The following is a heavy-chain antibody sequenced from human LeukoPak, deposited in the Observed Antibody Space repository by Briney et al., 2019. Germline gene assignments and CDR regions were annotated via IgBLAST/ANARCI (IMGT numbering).Heavy chain of an antibody. CDR3: ARSQIGVRGVMSVYYYYGMDV. V-gene: IGHV3-64*01. Sequence: GGSLRLSCAASGFTFSSYAMHWVRQAPGKGLEYVSAISSNGGSTYYANSVKGRFTISRDNSKNTLYLQTGSLRAEDMAVYYCARSQIGVRGVMSVYYYYGMDVWGQGTTVTVSS. D-gene: IGHD3-10*01. CDR1: GFTFSSYA. CDR2: ISSNGGST. J-gene: IGHJ6*02.